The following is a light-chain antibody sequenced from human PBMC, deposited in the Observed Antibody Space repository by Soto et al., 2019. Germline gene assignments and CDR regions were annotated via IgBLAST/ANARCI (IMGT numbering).Light chain of an antibody. Sequence: ELVLTQSPGTLCLSPGQRATLSSSASQSVSSSYLAWYQQKPGQAPRLLIYGASSRATGIPDRFSGSGSGTDFTLTISRLEPEDFAVCYCQQYGSSPDTFGQGTRLE. V-gene: IGKV3-20*01. J-gene: IGKJ5*01. CDR1: QSVSSSY. CDR2: GAS. CDR3: QQYGSSPDT.